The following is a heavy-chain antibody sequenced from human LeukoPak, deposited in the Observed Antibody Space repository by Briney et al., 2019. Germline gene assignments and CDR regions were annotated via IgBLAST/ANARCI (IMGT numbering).Heavy chain of an antibody. J-gene: IGHJ4*02. CDR2: IYYSGST. Sequence: SETLSLTCTVSGGSISSYYWGWIRQPPGKGLEWIGSIYYSGSTYYNPSLKSRVTISVDTSKNQFSLNLSSVTAADTAVYFCARDEGSSYPFDYWGQGTLVTVSS. V-gene: IGHV4-39*07. CDR1: GGSISSYY. CDR3: ARDEGSSYPFDY. D-gene: IGHD2-2*01.